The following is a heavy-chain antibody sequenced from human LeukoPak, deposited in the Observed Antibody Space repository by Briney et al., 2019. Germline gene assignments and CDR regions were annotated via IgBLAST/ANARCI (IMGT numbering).Heavy chain of an antibody. V-gene: IGHV3-30*18. D-gene: IGHD2-15*01. CDR1: GFTFSSYG. CDR3: AKGGYCSGGSCYPLDY. J-gene: IGHJ4*02. CDR2: ISYDGSNK. Sequence: PGGSLRLSCAASGFTFSSYGMHWVRQAPGKGLEWVAVISYDGSNKYYADSVKGRFTISRDNSKNTLYLQMNSLRAEDTAVYYCAKGGYCSGGSCYPLDYWGRGTLVTVSS.